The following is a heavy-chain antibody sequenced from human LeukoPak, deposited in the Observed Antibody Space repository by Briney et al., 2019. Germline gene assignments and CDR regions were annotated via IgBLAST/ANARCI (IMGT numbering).Heavy chain of an antibody. CDR1: DYSIRSGYY. CDR3: ARWAVTGITY. D-gene: IGHD6-19*01. CDR2: IQNSGTT. V-gene: IGHV4-38-2*01. J-gene: IGHJ4*02. Sequence: SETLSLTCAVSDYSIRSGYYWSWIRQPPGKGLEWIASIQNSGTTYFNPSLKSRVTISVDMSTNQFSLKLTSVTAADTAVYYCARWAVTGITYWGQGALVTVSS.